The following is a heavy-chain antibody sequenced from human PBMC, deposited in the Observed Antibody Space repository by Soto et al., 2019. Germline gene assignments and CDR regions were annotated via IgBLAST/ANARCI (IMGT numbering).Heavy chain of an antibody. Sequence: RASVKVSCKASGYTFTSYDINWVRQATGQGLEWMGWMNPNSGNTGYAQKFQGRVTMTRNTSISTAYMELSSLRSEDTAVYYCARKAAAGTVYYYYYYMDVWGKGTTVTVSS. J-gene: IGHJ6*03. D-gene: IGHD6-13*01. V-gene: IGHV1-8*01. CDR2: MNPNSGNT. CDR1: GYTFTSYD. CDR3: ARKAAAGTVYYYYYYMDV.